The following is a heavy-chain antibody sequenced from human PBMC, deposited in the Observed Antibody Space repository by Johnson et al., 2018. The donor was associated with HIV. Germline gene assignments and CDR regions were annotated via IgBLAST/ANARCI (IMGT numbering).Heavy chain of an antibody. CDR3: ATSTASDAFDI. CDR1: GFTFSSYG. V-gene: IGHV3-33*01. CDR2: IWYDGSNK. D-gene: IGHD1-1*01. Sequence: QVQLVESGGGVVQPGTSLRLSCAASGFTFSSYGMHWVRQAPGKGLEWVAVIWYDGSNKNYADSVKGRFTISRDNSKNTLYLQMNSLRAEDTAVYYCATSTASDAFDIWGQGTMVTVSS. J-gene: IGHJ3*02.